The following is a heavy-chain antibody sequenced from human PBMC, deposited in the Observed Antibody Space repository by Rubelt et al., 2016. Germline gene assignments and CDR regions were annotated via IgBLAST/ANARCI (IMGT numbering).Heavy chain of an antibody. CDR2: ISGSGGTT. V-gene: IGHV3-23*01. J-gene: IGHJ4*02. D-gene: IGHD3-22*01. Sequence: EVQVLESGGDVVQPGGSLRLSCAVSGFSFRNYAMSWVRQAPGKGLEWVSTISGSGGTTYYAESVKGRVTISRDNSKNTLYLQMNSRRAEDTAVYCCARSYSSGLDYWGQGTRVTVSS. CDR1: GFSFRNYA. CDR3: ARSYSSGLDY.